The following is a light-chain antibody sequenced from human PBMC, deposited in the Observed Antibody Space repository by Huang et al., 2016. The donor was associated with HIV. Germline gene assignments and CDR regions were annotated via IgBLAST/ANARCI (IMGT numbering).Light chain of an antibody. CDR1: QSVKSN. CDR3: QQYNNWPPWT. V-gene: IGKV3-15*01. J-gene: IGKJ1*01. CDR2: GSS. Sequence: EIVMTQSPATLSVSPGERATLSCRASQSVKSNLAWYQQKPGHAPRLLIYGSSNRATGLPARFSGNGSGTEFTLTISGLQSEDFAVYYCQQYNNWPPWTFGQGTKVEIK.